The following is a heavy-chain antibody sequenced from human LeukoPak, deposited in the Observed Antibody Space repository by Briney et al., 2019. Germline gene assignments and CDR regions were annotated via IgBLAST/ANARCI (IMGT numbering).Heavy chain of an antibody. J-gene: IGHJ4*02. CDR3: ANYGDYGPHFDY. CDR1: GFIFGDYA. V-gene: IGHV3-23*01. D-gene: IGHD4-17*01. Sequence: GGSLRLSCTASGFIFGDYAMSWVRQAPGKGLEWVSAISGSGGSTYYADSVKGRFTISRDNSKNTLYLQMNSLRAEDTAVYYCANYGDYGPHFDYWGQGTLVTVSS. CDR2: ISGSGGST.